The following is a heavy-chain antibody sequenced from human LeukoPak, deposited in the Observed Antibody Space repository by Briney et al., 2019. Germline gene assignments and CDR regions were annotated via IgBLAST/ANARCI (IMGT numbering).Heavy chain of an antibody. CDR3: ARLTMVRGIITTMWFDP. Sequence: SETLSLTCIVSGVTISSYYWSWTRQPPGKGLESIGYIYHSGNTNYNPSLKSRVTISVDTSKNQFSLKLSSVTAAYTAVYYCARLTMVRGIITTMWFDPWGQGTLVTVSS. D-gene: IGHD3-10*01. V-gene: IGHV4-59*01. CDR1: GVTISSYY. J-gene: IGHJ5*02. CDR2: IYHSGNT.